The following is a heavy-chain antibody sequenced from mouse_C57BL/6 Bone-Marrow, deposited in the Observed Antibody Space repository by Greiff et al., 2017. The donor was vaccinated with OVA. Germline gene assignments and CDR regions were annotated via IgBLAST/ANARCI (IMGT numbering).Heavy chain of an antibody. Sequence: VQLQQSGPELVKPGASVKIPCKASGYTFTDYNMDWVKQSHGKSLEWIGDINPNNGGTIYNQKFKGKATLTVDKSSSTAYMELRSLTSEDTAVYYCARRSIYYGNGGRYYAMDYWGQGTSVTVSS. CDR2: INPNNGGT. V-gene: IGHV1-18*01. D-gene: IGHD2-1*01. CDR1: GYTFTDYN. J-gene: IGHJ4*01. CDR3: ARRSIYYGNGGRYYAMDY.